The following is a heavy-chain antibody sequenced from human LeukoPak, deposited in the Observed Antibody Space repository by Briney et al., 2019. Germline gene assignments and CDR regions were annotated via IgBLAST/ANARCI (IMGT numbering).Heavy chain of an antibody. V-gene: IGHV1-46*01. CDR3: ARDFSDWLLRY. D-gene: IGHD3/OR15-3a*01. Sequence: ASVKVSCKASGYTFTSYYMHCVRQAPGQGLEWMGIINPSGGSTSYAQKFQGRVTMTRDTSTSTVYMELSSLRSEDTAVYYCARDFSDWLLRYWGQGTLVTVSS. J-gene: IGHJ4*02. CDR2: INPSGGST. CDR1: GYTFTSYY.